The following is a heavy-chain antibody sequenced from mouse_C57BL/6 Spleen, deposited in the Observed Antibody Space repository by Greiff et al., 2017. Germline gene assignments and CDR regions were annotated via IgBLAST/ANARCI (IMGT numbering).Heavy chain of an antibody. D-gene: IGHD1-1*01. CDR2: ISYDGSN. J-gene: IGHJ1*03. CDR1: GYSITSGYY. V-gene: IGHV3-6*01. CDR3: ARERDYYGSSYDWYFDV. Sequence: EVQLQQSGPGLVKPSQSLSLTCSVTGYSITSGYYWNWIRQFPGNKLEWMGYISYDGSNNYNPSLKNRISITRDTSKNQFFLKLNSVTTEDTATYYCARERDYYGSSYDWYFDVWGTGTTVTVSS.